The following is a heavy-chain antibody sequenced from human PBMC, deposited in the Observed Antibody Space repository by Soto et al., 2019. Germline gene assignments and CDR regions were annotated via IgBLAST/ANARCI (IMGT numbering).Heavy chain of an antibody. CDR3: ARILPVSGIKKSGYNFHV. V-gene: IGHV4-61*01. Sequence: AETLALTCPVSGGSVNSGIYYWSWIRQPPGKGLAWIGHIYYSGNTKYHPSLESRVTISVDTAKNQFSLNVSSVTPADTAVYDCARILPVSGIKKSGYNFHVWGQGTMVT. CDR1: GGSVNSGIYY. CDR2: IYYSGNT. D-gene: IGHD5-12*01. J-gene: IGHJ3*01.